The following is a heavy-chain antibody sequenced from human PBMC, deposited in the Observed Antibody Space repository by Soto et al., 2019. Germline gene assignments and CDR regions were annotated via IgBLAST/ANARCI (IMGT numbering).Heavy chain of an antibody. CDR2: IKQDGSEK. D-gene: IGHD6-6*01. CDR1: GFTFSSYW. CDR3: ARWSDSSSSSYYYYGMDV. Sequence: GSLRLSCAASGFTFSSYWMSWVRQAPGKGLEWVANIKQDGSEKYYVDSVKGRFTISRDNAKNSLYLQMNSLRAEDTAVYYCARWSDSSSSSYYYYGMDVWGQGTTVTVSS. V-gene: IGHV3-7*01. J-gene: IGHJ6*02.